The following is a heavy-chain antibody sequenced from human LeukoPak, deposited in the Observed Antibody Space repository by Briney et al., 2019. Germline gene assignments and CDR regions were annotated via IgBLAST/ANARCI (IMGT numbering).Heavy chain of an antibody. V-gene: IGHV3-23*01. Sequence: GGSLRLSCAASGFTFSSYAMSWVRQAPGKGLEWVSAISGSGGSTYYADSVKGRFTISRDNSKNTLYLQMNSLRAEDTAVYYCARITTYGEEGDFDYWGQGTLVTVSS. D-gene: IGHD4-17*01. CDR1: GFTFSSYA. J-gene: IGHJ4*02. CDR2: ISGSGGST. CDR3: ARITTYGEEGDFDY.